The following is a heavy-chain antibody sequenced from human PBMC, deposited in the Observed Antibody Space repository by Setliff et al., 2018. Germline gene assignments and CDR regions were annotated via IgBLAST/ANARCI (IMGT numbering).Heavy chain of an antibody. D-gene: IGHD4-17*01. J-gene: IGHJ4*02. CDR1: GFTFSNYA. V-gene: IGHV3-23*01. CDR3: AKCSSWHGHYPHFNY. Sequence: GGSLRLSCAASGFTFSNYAINWVRQAPGKGLEWVSAIGGRGGNTYYADSVKGRFTISRDNSKNTLYLQLNSLRAEDTAIYYCAKCSSWHGHYPHFNYWGQGTLVTVSS. CDR2: IGGRGGNT.